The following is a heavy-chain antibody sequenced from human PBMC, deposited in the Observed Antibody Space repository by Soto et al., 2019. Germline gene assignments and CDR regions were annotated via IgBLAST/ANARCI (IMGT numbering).Heavy chain of an antibody. D-gene: IGHD2-8*01. Sequence: GGSLRLSCTGSGFSFFGYAMSWVRQAPGKGLEWVSTISGSGGHTYYADSVQGRFVVSRDNDKNTVYLHMSSLTGEDTAVYFCAKIEMGWFAHWGQGTQVTVSS. CDR1: GFSFFGYA. J-gene: IGHJ5*02. V-gene: IGHV3-23*01. CDR2: ISGSGGHT. CDR3: AKIEMGWFAH.